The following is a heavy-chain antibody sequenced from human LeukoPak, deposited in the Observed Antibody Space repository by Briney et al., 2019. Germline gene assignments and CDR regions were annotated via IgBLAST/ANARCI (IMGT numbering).Heavy chain of an antibody. D-gene: IGHD1-14*01. CDR3: ARIAPDYLDY. CDR1: GGSIRSSSYY. Sequence: SETLSLTCTVSGGSIRSSSYYWGWIRQPPGKGLEWIGTIYHSGSTYYNPSLKSRVTISVDTSKNQFSLKLSSVTAADTAVYYCARIAPDYLDYWGQGTLVTVSS. V-gene: IGHV4-39*07. CDR2: IYHSGST. J-gene: IGHJ4*02.